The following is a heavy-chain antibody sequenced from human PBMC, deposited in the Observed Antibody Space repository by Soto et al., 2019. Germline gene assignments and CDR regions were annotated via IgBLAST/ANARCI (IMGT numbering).Heavy chain of an antibody. CDR1: GFTFSSYG. Sequence: GGSLRLSCAASGFTFSSYGMHWVRQAPGKGLEWVAVIWYDGSNKYYADSVKGRFTISRDNSKNTLYLQMNSLRAEDTAVYYCARDKNILMSGGLDYGMDVWGQGTTVTVSS. CDR3: ARDKNILMSGGLDYGMDV. D-gene: IGHD3-9*01. V-gene: IGHV3-33*01. J-gene: IGHJ6*02. CDR2: IWYDGSNK.